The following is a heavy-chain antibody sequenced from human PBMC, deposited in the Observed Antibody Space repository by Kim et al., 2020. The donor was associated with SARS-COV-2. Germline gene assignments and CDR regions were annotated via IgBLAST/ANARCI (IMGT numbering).Heavy chain of an antibody. J-gene: IGHJ6*03. CDR3: ARNRNYFYYMDV. Sequence: TYYAASVKGKFTISRDNSKNTLYLKMSSLRVEDTAIYFCARNRNYFYYMDVWGKGTTVAVSS. V-gene: IGHV3-66*01. CDR2: T.